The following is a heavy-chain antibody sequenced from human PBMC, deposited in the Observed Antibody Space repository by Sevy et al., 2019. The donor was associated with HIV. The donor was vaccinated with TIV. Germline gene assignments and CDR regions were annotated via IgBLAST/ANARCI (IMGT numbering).Heavy chain of an antibody. D-gene: IGHD3-10*01. CDR3: AKDRVSGTYYTGDFDY. V-gene: IGHV3-23*01. J-gene: IGHJ4*02. CDR1: GFTFSTYA. CDR2: ISISGGST. Sequence: QLGGSLRLSCAASGFTFSTYAMTWVRQAPGKGLEWVSVISISGGSTYYADSVKGRFTVSRDNSKNTLYLQMNSLRGEDTAVYYCAKDRVSGTYYTGDFDYWGQRTLVTVSS.